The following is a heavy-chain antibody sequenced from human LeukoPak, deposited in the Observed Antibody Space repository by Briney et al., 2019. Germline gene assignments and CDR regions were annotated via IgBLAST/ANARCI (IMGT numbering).Heavy chain of an antibody. J-gene: IGHJ6*02. D-gene: IGHD2-8*02. CDR3: ARQPGYYYGMDV. V-gene: IGHV3-33*01. CDR1: GFTFSSYG. Sequence: GGSLRLSCAASGFTFSSYGMHWVRQAPGKGLEWVAVIWYDGSNKYYADSVKGRFTISRDNSKNTLYLQMNSLRAEDTAVYYCARQPGYYYGMDVWGQGTTVTVSS. CDR2: IWYDGSNK.